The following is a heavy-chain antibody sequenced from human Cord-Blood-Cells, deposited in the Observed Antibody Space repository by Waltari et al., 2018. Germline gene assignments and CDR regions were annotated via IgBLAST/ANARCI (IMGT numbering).Heavy chain of an antibody. V-gene: IGHV4-39*01. J-gene: IGHJ4*02. D-gene: IGHD3-22*01. CDR1: GGSISSSSYY. Sequence: QLQLQESGPGLVKPSETLSLTCTVSGGSISSSSYYWGWIRPPPGKGLEWIGSIYYSGSTYYNPSLKSRVTISVDTSKNQFSLKLSSVTAADTAVYYCARSLPYYYDSSGYPDYWGQGTLVTVSS. CDR3: ARSLPYYYDSSGYPDY. CDR2: IYYSGST.